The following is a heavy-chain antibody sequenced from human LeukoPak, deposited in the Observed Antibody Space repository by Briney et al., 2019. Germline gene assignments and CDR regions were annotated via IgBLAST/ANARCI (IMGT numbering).Heavy chain of an antibody. J-gene: IGHJ3*02. D-gene: IGHD3-10*01. CDR3: ARGGKRGYDSGSHAFDI. CDR2: IYYSGST. Sequence: SETLSLTCTVSGGSISSYYWSWIRQPPGKGLEWIGYIYYSGSTNYNPSLKSRVTISVDTSKNQFSLKLSPVTAADTAVYYCARGGKRGYDSGSHAFDIWGQGTMVTVSS. CDR1: GGSISSYY. V-gene: IGHV4-59*01.